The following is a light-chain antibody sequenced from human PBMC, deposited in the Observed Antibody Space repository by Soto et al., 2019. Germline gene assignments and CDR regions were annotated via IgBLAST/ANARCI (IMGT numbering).Light chain of an antibody. Sequence: DIVMTQSPDSLAVSLGERATINCKSSQSVLYSSSNKNYLAWYQQKPGQPPKLLIYWASTRESGVPDRFTGSGSGTDFTLTISSLQAEDVAVYYCQQYYGSPRAFGGGTKVDIK. CDR1: QSVLYSSSNKNY. V-gene: IGKV4-1*01. CDR2: WAS. CDR3: QQYYGSPRA. J-gene: IGKJ4*01.